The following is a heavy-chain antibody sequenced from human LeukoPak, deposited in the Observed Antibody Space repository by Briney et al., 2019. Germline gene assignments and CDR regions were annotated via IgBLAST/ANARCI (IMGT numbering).Heavy chain of an antibody. Sequence: PGGSLRLSCAASGFTFSSYSMNWVRQAPGKGLEWVSSISSSSSYIYYADSVKGRFTISRVNAKNSLYLQMNSLRAEDTAVYYCARANPIAAAGTITNSDYWGQGTLVTVSS. J-gene: IGHJ4*02. CDR2: ISSSSSYI. V-gene: IGHV3-21*01. D-gene: IGHD6-13*01. CDR1: GFTFSSYS. CDR3: ARANPIAAAGTITNSDY.